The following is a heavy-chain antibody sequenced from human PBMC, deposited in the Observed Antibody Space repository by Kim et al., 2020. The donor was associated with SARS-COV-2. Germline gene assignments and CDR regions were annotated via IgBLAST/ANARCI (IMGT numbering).Heavy chain of an antibody. CDR1: GFTFSSYG. CDR3: SKPSLITIFGVFIPDWY. J-gene: IGHJ2*01. D-gene: IGHD3-3*01. CDR2: ISYDGSNK. Sequence: GGSLRLSCAASGFTFSSYGMHWVRQAPGKGMEWVAVISYDGSNKYYADSVKGRFTISRDNSKNKLYLQMNSLRAEDTAVYYCSKPSLITIFGVFIPDWY. V-gene: IGHV3-30*18.